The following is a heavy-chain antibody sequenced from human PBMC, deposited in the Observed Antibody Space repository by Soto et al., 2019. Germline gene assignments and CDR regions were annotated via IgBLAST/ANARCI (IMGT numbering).Heavy chain of an antibody. V-gene: IGHV3-23*01. CDR3: AKLGVRYSSISLYLFEQ. J-gene: IGHJ4*02. Sequence: EVQLLDSGGGSVQPGGSLRLSCAASGFPFINYAMHWVRQAPGKGLEWVSAISGSGGRTYYGDSVKGRFTISRDNSKDTLYLRMNSLAAEDTALYFCAKLGVRYSSISLYLFEQWGQGTLFTVSS. D-gene: IGHD1-26*01. CDR2: ISGSGGRT. CDR1: GFPFINYA.